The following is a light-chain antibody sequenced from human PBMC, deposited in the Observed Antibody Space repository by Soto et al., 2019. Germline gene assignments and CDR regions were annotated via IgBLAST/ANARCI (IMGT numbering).Light chain of an antibody. Sequence: DIQMTQSPDSLAVSLGERATINCKSSQSLLYSSNNKNYLTWYQHKPGQPPKLLIYWASTRKSGVPDRFSGSGSGTDFTLTISSLQAEDVAVYYCQQYYSIPPTFGGGTKVEIK. V-gene: IGKV4-1*01. CDR1: QSLLYSSNNKNY. J-gene: IGKJ4*01. CDR2: WAS. CDR3: QQYYSIPPT.